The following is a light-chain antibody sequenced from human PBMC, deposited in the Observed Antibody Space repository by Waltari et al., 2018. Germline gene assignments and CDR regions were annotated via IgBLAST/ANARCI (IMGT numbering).Light chain of an antibody. CDR3: NSYTRSSTWV. V-gene: IGLV2-14*01. CDR1: SRAVGGFNY. J-gene: IGLJ3*02. Sequence: QSALPHPAPVSGSPGQSITLSCTGTSRAVGGFNYVPGSQQPQGKAPKRMIYDVSNRPSGVSNRFSCSKSGNTASLTIAGLQAEDEADYYCNSYTRSSTWVFGGGTKLTVL. CDR2: DVS.